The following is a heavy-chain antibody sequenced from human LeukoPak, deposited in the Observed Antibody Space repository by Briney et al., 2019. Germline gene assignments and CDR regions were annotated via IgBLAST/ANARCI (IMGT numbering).Heavy chain of an antibody. J-gene: IGHJ4*02. CDR1: GGSISSSSYY. CDR3: ARERWFGETIPFDY. CDR2: IYYSGST. V-gene: IGHV4-39*07. Sequence: SETLSLTCTVSGGSISSSSYYWGWIRQPPGKGLEWIGSIYYSGSTYYNPSLKSRVTISVDTSKNQFSLKLSSVTAADTAVYYCARERWFGETIPFDYWGQGTLVTVSS. D-gene: IGHD3-10*01.